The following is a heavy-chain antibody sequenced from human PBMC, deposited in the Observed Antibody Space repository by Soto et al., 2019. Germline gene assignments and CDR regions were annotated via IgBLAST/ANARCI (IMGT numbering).Heavy chain of an antibody. CDR3: AKSWIQLWLGWFDP. D-gene: IGHD5-18*01. V-gene: IGHV3-23*01. CDR1: GFTFSSYA. CDR2: ISGSGGST. J-gene: IGHJ5*02. Sequence: PGWSLRLSCAASGFTFSSYAMSWVRQAPGKGLEWVSAISGSGGSTYYADSVKGRFTISRDNSKNTLYLQMNSLRAEDTAVYYCAKSWIQLWLGWFDPWGQGTLVTVSS.